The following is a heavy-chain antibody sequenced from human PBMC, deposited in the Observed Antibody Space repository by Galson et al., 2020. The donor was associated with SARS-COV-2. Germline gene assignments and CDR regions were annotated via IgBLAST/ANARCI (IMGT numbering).Heavy chain of an antibody. D-gene: IGHD3-10*01. CDR1: GYTFSDYW. CDR2: IYPGDSET. CDR3: GRHGPYGPNRPFDI. Sequence: GESLKISCKGSGYTFSDYWIGWVRQMPGKGLEWMGIIYPGDSETRYSPSFQGQVTISTDKSISTAYLQWSSLKASDTAMYYCGRHGPYGPNRPFDIWGQGTMVTVSS. V-gene: IGHV5-51*01. J-gene: IGHJ3*02.